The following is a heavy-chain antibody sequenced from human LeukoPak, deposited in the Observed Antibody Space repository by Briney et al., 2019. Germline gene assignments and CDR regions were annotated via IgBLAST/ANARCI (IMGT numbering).Heavy chain of an antibody. Sequence: SETLSLTCTVSGGSISSYYWSWIRQPPGKGLEWIGYIYYSGSTNYNPSLKSRVTISVDTSKNQLSLKLSSVTAADTAVYYCARSGLYDFWSGYQNWFDPWGQGTLVTVSS. D-gene: IGHD3-3*01. V-gene: IGHV4-59*01. CDR2: IYYSGST. J-gene: IGHJ5*02. CDR3: ARSGLYDFWSGYQNWFDP. CDR1: GGSISSYY.